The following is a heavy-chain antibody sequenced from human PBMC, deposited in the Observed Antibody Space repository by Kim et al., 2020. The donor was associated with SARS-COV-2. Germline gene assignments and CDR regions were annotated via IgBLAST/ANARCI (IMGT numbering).Heavy chain of an antibody. V-gene: IGHV4-39*01. J-gene: IGHJ4*02. CDR3: ARQVYRGYFDY. Sequence: TYYTPSLKSRVTISVDTSKNQFSLKLSSVTAADTTVYYCARQVYRGYFDYWGQGTLVTVSS. D-gene: IGHD1-26*01. CDR2: T.